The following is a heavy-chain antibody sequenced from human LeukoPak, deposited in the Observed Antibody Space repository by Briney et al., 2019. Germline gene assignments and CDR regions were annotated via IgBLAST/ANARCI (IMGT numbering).Heavy chain of an antibody. J-gene: IGHJ4*02. V-gene: IGHV3-74*01. CDR1: GFTFSNYC. CDR3: VRDFRSADY. CDR2: ICPGGTIT. Sequence: GGSLRLSCTASGFTFSNYCMHWVRQTPGKGLIWVSRICPGGTITNYADSVKGRFTISRDDAKNMMFLQMNSLRADDTAVYYCVRDFRSADYWGQGTLVTVSS.